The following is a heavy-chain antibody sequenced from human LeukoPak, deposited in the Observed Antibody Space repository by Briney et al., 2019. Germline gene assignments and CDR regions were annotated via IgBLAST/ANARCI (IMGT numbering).Heavy chain of an antibody. CDR3: ANSRQWLATGNFDY. CDR2: ISGSGGST. Sequence: PGGSVRHSCAASGFTFSSYAMSWVRQTPGKGLEWVSAISGSGGSTYYADSVKGRFTISRDNSKNTLYLQMNSLRAEDTAVYYCANSRQWLATGNFDYWGQGTLVTVSS. CDR1: GFTFSSYA. J-gene: IGHJ4*02. V-gene: IGHV3-23*01. D-gene: IGHD6-19*01.